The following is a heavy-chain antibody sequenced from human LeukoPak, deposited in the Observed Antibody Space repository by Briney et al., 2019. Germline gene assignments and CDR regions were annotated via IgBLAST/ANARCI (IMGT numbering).Heavy chain of an antibody. J-gene: IGHJ4*02. CDR1: GFTFITYA. V-gene: IGHV3-23*01. Sequence: GGSLRLSCAASGFTFITYAMSWVRQAPGKGLEWVSGISGSGGSTYYADSVKGRFTISRDNSKNTLYLQMNSLRAEDTAVYYCAKGSSPHGGSALDYWGQGTLITVSS. D-gene: IGHD1-26*01. CDR3: AKGSSPHGGSALDY. CDR2: ISGSGGST.